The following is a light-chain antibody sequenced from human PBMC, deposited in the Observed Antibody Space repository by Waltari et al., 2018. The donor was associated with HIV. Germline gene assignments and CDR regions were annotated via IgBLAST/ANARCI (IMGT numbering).Light chain of an antibody. CDR3: SSYSNDTTVI. V-gene: IGLV2-23*02. J-gene: IGLJ2*01. CDR2: EVT. Sequence: QSALTQPASVSGSPGQSITISCTGTSIDVGLYNLVSWYQQHPGKAPKLMIYEVTKRPSGVSSRFSGSKSGSTASLTISGLQAEDEADYHCSSYSNDTTVIFGGGTRLTVL. CDR1: SIDVGLYNL.